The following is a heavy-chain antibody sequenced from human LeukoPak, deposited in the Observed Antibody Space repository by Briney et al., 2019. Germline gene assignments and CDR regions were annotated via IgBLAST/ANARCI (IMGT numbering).Heavy chain of an antibody. CDR2: INPNSGGT. CDR3: AFDQLPPHDAFDI. V-gene: IGHV1-2*02. D-gene: IGHD2-2*01. CDR1: GYTFTGYY. Sequence: GASVTVSCKASGYTFTGYYMHWVRQAPGQGLEWMGWINPNSGGTNYAQKFQGRVTMTRDTSISTAYMELSRLRSDDTAVYYCAFDQLPPHDAFDIWGQGTMVTVSS. J-gene: IGHJ3*02.